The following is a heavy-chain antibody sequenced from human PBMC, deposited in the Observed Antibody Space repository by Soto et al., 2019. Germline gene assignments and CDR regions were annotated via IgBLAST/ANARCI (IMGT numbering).Heavy chain of an antibody. CDR3: AKGFITMVRGVRGDAFDI. CDR1: GFTFSSYA. D-gene: IGHD3-10*01. CDR2: ISGSGGST. J-gene: IGHJ3*02. V-gene: IGHV3-23*01. Sequence: GGSLRLSCAASGFTFSSYAMSWVRQAPGKGLEWVSAISGSGGSTYYADSVKGRFTISRDNSKNTLYLQMNSLRAEDTAVYYCAKGFITMVRGVRGDAFDIWGQGTMVTVSS.